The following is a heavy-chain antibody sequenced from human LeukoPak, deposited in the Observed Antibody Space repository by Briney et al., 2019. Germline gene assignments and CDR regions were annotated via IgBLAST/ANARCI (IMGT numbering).Heavy chain of an antibody. V-gene: IGHV1-46*01. D-gene: IGHD4-17*01. CDR3: ASLSTVTHAFDI. J-gene: IGHJ3*02. CDR2: INPSGGST. Sequence: GASVKVSCKASGYTFTGYYMHWVRQAPGQGLEWMGIINPSGGSTSYAQKFQGRVTMTRDTSTSTVYMELSSLRSEDTAVYYCASLSTVTHAFDIWGQGTMVTVSS. CDR1: GYTFTGYY.